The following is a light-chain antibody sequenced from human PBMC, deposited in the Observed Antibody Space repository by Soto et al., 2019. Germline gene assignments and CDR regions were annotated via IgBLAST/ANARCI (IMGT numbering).Light chain of an antibody. CDR2: DAS. V-gene: IGKV1-5*01. CDR3: QQYDSYSWT. CDR1: QSISTW. Sequence: DIQMTQSPSTLSASAGDTVTITCRASQSISTWLAWYQQKPGKAPQLLIFDASSLRIGVPSRFSGSGSGTEFTLTISSLQPDDFVTYYCQQYDSYSWTFGQGTKVE. J-gene: IGKJ1*01.